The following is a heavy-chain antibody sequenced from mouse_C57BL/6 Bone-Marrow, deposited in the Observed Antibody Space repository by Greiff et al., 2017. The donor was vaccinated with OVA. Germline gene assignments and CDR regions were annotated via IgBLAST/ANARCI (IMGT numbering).Heavy chain of an antibody. Sequence: DVMLVESGGRLVQPKGSLKLSCAASGFSFNTYAMNWVRQAPGKGLEWVARIRSKSNNYATYYADSVKDRFTISRDDSESMLYLQMNNLKTEDTAMYYCVRHYYGSSYGFAYWGQGTLVTVSA. CDR2: IRSKSNNYAT. D-gene: IGHD1-1*01. V-gene: IGHV10-1*01. J-gene: IGHJ3*01. CDR3: VRHYYGSSYGFAY. CDR1: GFSFNTYA.